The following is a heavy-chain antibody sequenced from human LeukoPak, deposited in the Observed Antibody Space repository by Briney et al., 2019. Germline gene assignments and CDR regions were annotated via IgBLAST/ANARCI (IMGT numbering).Heavy chain of an antibody. Sequence: PRGSLRLSCAPSGFTFSSYGMHWVRQGPAKGLGWGAFIRYDGSNKYYADSVKGRFTISRDNSKDALYLQMNSLRAEDTAVYYCAKSLPVVSWFGEFLGGLDYWGQGTLVTVSS. J-gene: IGHJ4*02. D-gene: IGHD3-10*01. CDR1: GFTFSSYG. V-gene: IGHV3-30*02. CDR2: IRYDGSNK. CDR3: AKSLPVVSWFGEFLGGLDY.